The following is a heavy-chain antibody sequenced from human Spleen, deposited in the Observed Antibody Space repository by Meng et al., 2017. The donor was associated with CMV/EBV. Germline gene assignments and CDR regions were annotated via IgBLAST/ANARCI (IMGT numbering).Heavy chain of an antibody. D-gene: IGHD1-26*01. CDR2: IYPLDSNT. J-gene: IGHJ4*02. Sequence: KISCKGSGYRFTSYWIGWVRQMPGKGLEWMGIIYPLDSNTRYSPSFQGQVTISADKSINTAYLQWTSLKASDTATYYCAIRVGSGADYWGQGTLVTVSS. CDR3: AIRVGSGADY. CDR1: GYRFTSYW. V-gene: IGHV5-51*01.